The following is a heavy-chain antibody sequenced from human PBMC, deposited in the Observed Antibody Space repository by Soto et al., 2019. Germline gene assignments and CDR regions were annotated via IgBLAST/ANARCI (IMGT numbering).Heavy chain of an antibody. CDR3: ARVLRYFEGPGGAADY. CDR1: GDSVPSNSAA. Sequence: PSQTLSLTCAISGDSVPSNSAAWNWIRQSPSRGLEWLGRTYYRSKWYNDYAVSVKSRITINPDTSKNQFSLQLNSVTPEDTAVYYCARVLRYFEGPGGAADYWGQGTLVTVSS. D-gene: IGHD3-9*01. V-gene: IGHV6-1*01. J-gene: IGHJ4*02. CDR2: TYYRSKWYN.